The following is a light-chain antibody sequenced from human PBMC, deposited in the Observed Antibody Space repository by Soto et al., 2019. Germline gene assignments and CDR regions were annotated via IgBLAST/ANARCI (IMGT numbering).Light chain of an antibody. V-gene: IGKV1-39*01. CDR1: ERISDY. CDR2: TAS. J-gene: IGKJ1*01. CDR3: QQTNTAPWT. Sequence: DIQMTQSPSSLSACVGDRVTISCRASERISDYLAWYQQKPGKAPKLLINTASSLRSGVPSRFSGSGSGTDFTLTIDSLQPEDFATYVCQQTNTAPWTFGQGTKVYIK.